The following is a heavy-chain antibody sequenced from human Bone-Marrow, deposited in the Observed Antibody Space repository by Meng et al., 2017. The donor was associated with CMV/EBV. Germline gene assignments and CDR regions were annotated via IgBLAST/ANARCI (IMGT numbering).Heavy chain of an antibody. V-gene: IGHV3-30*04. Sequence: GESLKISCAASGFTFSSYAMHWVRQAPGKGLEWVAVISYDGSNKYYADSVKGRFTISRDNSKNTLYLQMNSLRAEDTAVYYCARAAADYYYYYGMDVWGQGTTVTCSS. CDR2: ISYDGSNK. CDR1: GFTFSSYA. J-gene: IGHJ6*02. CDR3: ARAAADYYYYYGMDV. D-gene: IGHD6-13*01.